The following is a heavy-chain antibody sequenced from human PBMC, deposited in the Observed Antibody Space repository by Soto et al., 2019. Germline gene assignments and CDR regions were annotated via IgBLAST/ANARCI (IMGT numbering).Heavy chain of an antibody. CDR1: GGTFSSYA. CDR2: IIPIFGTA. CDR3: ARYYDSSGYYFN. J-gene: IGHJ4*02. D-gene: IGHD3-22*01. Sequence: SVKVSCKASGGTFSSYAISWVRQAPGQGLEWMGGIIPIFGTANYAQKFQGRVTITADESTSTAYMELSSLRSEYTAVYYCARYYDSSGYYFNWGQGTLVTVSS. V-gene: IGHV1-69*13.